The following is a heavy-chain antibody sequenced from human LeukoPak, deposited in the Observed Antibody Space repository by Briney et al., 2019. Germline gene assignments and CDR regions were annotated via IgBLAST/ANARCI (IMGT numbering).Heavy chain of an antibody. CDR2: INAGNGNT. V-gene: IGHV1-3*01. CDR1: GYTFTTYA. CDR3: ARDPIGSRWPYYFDY. D-gene: IGHD6-13*01. J-gene: IGHJ4*02. Sequence: GASVNVSCKASGYTFTTYAMHWVRQAPGQRLEWMGWINAGNGNTKHSQKFQARVTITRDTSASTAYMELSSLRSEDTAVYYCARDPIGSRWPYYFDYWGQGTLVTVSS.